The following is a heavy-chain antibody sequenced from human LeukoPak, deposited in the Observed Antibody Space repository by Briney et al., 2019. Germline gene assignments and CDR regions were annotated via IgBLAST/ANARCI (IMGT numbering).Heavy chain of an antibody. Sequence: SETLSLTCTVSGGSIRSYYWGWIRQPQGKGLEWIGDIHHSGSTDYKPSLKSRVTISVDTSKNQFSLKLSSVTAADTAVYHCARRGYYYDSRGYYYFDYWGQGTLVTVSS. V-gene: IGHV4-59*01. CDR3: ARRGYYYDSRGYYYFDY. CDR2: IHHSGST. D-gene: IGHD3-22*01. J-gene: IGHJ4*02. CDR1: GGSIRSYY.